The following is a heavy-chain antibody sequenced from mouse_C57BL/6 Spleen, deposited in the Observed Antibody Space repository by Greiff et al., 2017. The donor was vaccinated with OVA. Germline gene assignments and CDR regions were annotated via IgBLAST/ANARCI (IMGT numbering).Heavy chain of an antibody. V-gene: IGHV1-18*01. CDR1: GYTFTDYN. Sequence: VQLQQSGPELVKPGASVKIPCKASGYTFTDYNMDWVKQSHGKSLEWIGDINPNNGGTIYNQKFKGKATLTVDKSSSTAYMELRSLTSEDTAVYYCARKNYGSGSWFAYWGQGTLVTVSA. D-gene: IGHD1-1*01. CDR2: INPNNGGT. CDR3: ARKNYGSGSWFAY. J-gene: IGHJ3*01.